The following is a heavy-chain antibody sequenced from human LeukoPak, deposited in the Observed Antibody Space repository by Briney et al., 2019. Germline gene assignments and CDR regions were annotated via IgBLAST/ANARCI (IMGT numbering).Heavy chain of an antibody. D-gene: IGHD3-10*01. V-gene: IGHV3-23*01. CDR1: GFTFSNYG. CDR3: AKLFGSGTYNNFFHY. Sequence: GGSLRLSCEASGFTFSNYGMSWVRQAPGKGLEWVSAITASSSSTHDADSVQGRFTISRDNFKNTLCLQMNSLRPEDTAIYYCAKLFGSGTYNNFFHYWGQGTLVTVSS. J-gene: IGHJ4*02. CDR2: ITASSSST.